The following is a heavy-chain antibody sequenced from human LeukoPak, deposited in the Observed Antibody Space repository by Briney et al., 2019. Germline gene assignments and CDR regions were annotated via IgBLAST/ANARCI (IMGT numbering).Heavy chain of an antibody. CDR1: GFTVSSNY. D-gene: IGHD3-22*01. J-gene: IGHJ3*02. CDR2: IYSGGST. V-gene: IGHV3-66*01. Sequence: HPGGSLRLSCAASGFTVSSNYMSWVRQAPGKGLEWVSVIYSGGSTYYADSVKGRFTISRDNSKNTLYLQMNSLRAEDTAVYYCAREPYYYDSSGSVDAFDIWGQGTMVIVSS. CDR3: AREPYYYDSSGSVDAFDI.